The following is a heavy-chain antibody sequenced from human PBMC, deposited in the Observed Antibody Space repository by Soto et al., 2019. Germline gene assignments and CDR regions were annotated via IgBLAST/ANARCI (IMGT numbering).Heavy chain of an antibody. J-gene: IGHJ4*02. Sequence: SESRGRACTVSVVTFSGGTCYGRWSRDHPGKGLEWIGNIYHTGSTYYTPSLKSRLVISLDTSKNQFSLRLSSVTAADTAVYFCARYPFSGSRWSKFDYWGQGTLVTVSS. CDR1: VVTFSGGTCY. D-gene: IGHD6-13*01. V-gene: IGHV4-31*03. CDR2: IYHTGST. CDR3: ARYPFSGSRWSKFDY.